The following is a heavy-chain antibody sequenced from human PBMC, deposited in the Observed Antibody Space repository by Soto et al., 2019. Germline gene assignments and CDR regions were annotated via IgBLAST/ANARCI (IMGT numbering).Heavy chain of an antibody. Sequence: SETLSLTCTVSGGSISSYYWSWIRQPPGKGLEWIGYIYYSGSTNYNPSLKSRVTISVDTSKNQFSLKLSSVTAADTAVYYCARDRRDYTLTGYYYGMDVWGQGTTVTVSS. CDR3: ARDRRDYTLTGYYYGMDV. CDR2: IYYSGST. D-gene: IGHD2-2*02. J-gene: IGHJ6*02. V-gene: IGHV4-59*01. CDR1: GGSISSYY.